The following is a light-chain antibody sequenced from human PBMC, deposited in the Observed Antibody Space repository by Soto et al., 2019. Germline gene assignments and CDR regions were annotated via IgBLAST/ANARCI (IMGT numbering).Light chain of an antibody. Sequence: EVVMTQSPATLSVSPGERATLSCRASQSVSNNLAWYHQKPGLAPRLLIYGASTRATGIPARFSGSGSGTEFTLTISSLQSEDFAVYYCQQYNWPPTWTFGQGTKVEIK. CDR2: GAS. V-gene: IGKV3-15*01. CDR1: QSVSNN. J-gene: IGKJ1*01. CDR3: QQYNWPPTWT.